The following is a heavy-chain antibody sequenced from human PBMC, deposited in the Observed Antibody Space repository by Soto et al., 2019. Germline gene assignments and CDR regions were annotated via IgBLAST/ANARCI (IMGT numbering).Heavy chain of an antibody. D-gene: IGHD3-10*01. CDR1: GFTFSSYG. J-gene: IGHJ4*02. Sequence: GGSLRLSCAASGFTFSSYGMHWVRQAPGKGLEWVAVISYDGSNKYYADSVKGRFTISRDNSKNTLYLQMNSLRAEDTAVYYCAKGGITMVRGVIPSYFDYWGQGTLVTVSS. CDR3: AKGGITMVRGVIPSYFDY. CDR2: ISYDGSNK. V-gene: IGHV3-30*18.